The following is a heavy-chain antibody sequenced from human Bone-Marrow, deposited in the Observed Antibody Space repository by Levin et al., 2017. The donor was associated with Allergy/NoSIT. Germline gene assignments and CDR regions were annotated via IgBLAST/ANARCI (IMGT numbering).Heavy chain of an antibody. CDR1: GYTFTGYY. CDR3: ARDESNYYYGMDV. CDR2: INPNSGGT. J-gene: IGHJ6*02. Sequence: PVASVKVSCKASGYTFTGYYMHWVRQAPGQGLEWMGWINPNSGGTNYAQKFQGRVTMTRDTSISTAYMELSRLRSDDTAVYYCARDESNYYYGMDVWGQGTTVTVSS. V-gene: IGHV1-2*02.